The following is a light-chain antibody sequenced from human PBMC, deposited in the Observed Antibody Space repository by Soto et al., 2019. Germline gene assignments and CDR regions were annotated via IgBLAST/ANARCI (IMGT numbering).Light chain of an antibody. Sequence: ELVLTQSPDTLYLSPGERATLACSASQSGGSAYIAWYQQKPGQAPRLLLSGASKRATGIPDRFSGSASGTDFTLTISRMEPEDFAVYYWQPYASSHEWGYTFGQGNKLETK. CDR2: GAS. J-gene: IGKJ2*01. CDR3: QPYASSHEWGYT. CDR1: QSGGSAY. V-gene: IGKV3-20*01.